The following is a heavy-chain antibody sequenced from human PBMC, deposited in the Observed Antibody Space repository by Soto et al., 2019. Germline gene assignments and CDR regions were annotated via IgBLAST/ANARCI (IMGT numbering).Heavy chain of an antibody. CDR3: ARDRGDYGYAFDI. V-gene: IGHV1-2*04. CDR1: GYTFTGYY. Sequence: QVQLVQSGAEAKKPGASVKVSCKASGYTFTGYYMHWVRQAPGQGLEWMGWINPNSGGTNYAQKFQGWVTMTRDTSNSTAYMELSRLRSDDTAVYYCARDRGDYGYAFDIWGQGTMVTVSS. CDR2: INPNSGGT. J-gene: IGHJ3*02. D-gene: IGHD4-17*01.